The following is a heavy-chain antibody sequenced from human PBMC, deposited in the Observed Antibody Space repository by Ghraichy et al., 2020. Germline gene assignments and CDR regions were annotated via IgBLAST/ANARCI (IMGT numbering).Heavy chain of an antibody. CDR3: VKDSGLFTVTNEFDY. D-gene: IGHD4-17*01. CDR1: GFAFGSYG. Sequence: GGSLRLSCAASGFAFGSYGMHWVRQAPGKRLEWVALTSSDGSNRYYSDSVKGRFTISRDIVNNTLYLQMNSLRAEDTAVYYCVKDSGLFTVTNEFDYWGQGALVSVSS. J-gene: IGHJ4*02. CDR2: TSSDGSNR. V-gene: IGHV3-30*18.